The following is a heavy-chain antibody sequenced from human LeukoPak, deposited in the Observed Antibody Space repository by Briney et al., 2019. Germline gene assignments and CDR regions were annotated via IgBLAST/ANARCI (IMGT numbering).Heavy chain of an antibody. J-gene: IGHJ4*02. CDR3: ATRSLLGITISHTFDY. D-gene: IGHD3-9*01. CDR2: FDPEDGET. Sequence: AASVKVSCKVSGYTLTELSMHWVRQAPGKGLEWMGSFDPEDGETIYAQKFQGRVTMTEDTSTDTAYMELSSLRTEDTAVYYCATRSLLGITISHTFDYWGQGTLVTVSS. V-gene: IGHV1-24*01. CDR1: GYTLTELS.